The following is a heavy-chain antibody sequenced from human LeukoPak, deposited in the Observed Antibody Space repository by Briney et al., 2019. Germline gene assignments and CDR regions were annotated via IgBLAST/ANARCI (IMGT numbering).Heavy chain of an antibody. J-gene: IGHJ4*02. D-gene: IGHD2-21*02. V-gene: IGHV3-30*01. CDR3: ARDGGSVVTAWGENFDY. CDR2: ISYDGSNK. CDR1: GFTFSSYA. Sequence: GRSLRLSCAASGFTFSSYAMHWVRQAPGKGLEWVAVISYDGSNKYYADSVKGRFTISRDNSKNTLYLQMNSLRAGDTAVYYCARDGGSVVTAWGENFDYWGQGTLVTVSS.